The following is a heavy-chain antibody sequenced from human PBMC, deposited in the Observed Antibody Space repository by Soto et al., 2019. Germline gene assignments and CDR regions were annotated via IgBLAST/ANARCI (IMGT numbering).Heavy chain of an antibody. J-gene: IGHJ3*02. CDR2: IYRGGST. CDR1: GDSIRNLY. CDR3: ARVERGYGDYVGAFDI. D-gene: IGHD4-17*01. Sequence: PSETLFLTYSVSGDSIRNLYWSWIRQPLGKGLEWIGYIYRGGSTKYNPSLKSRVTISVDTSKNQFSLKLSSVTAADTAVYYCARVERGYGDYVGAFDIWGQGTMVTVSS. V-gene: IGHV4-59*11.